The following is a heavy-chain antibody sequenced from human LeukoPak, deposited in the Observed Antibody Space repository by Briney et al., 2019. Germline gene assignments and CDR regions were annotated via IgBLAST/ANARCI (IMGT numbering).Heavy chain of an antibody. Sequence: GGSLRLSCAASGFTFDDYAMHWVRQAPGKGLEWVSGISWKSDRIGYADSVKGRFTISRDNSKNTLYLQMNSLRADDTAVYYCAKRRGLELTYYYHMDVWGKGTTVTVSS. V-gene: IGHV3-9*01. CDR1: GFTFDDYA. J-gene: IGHJ6*03. CDR3: AKRRGLELTYYYHMDV. CDR2: ISWKSDRI. D-gene: IGHD1-7*01.